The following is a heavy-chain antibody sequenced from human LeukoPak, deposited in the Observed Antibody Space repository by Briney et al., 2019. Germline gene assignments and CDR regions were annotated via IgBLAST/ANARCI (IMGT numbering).Heavy chain of an antibody. J-gene: IGHJ6*02. V-gene: IGHV3-21*01. D-gene: IGHD3-22*01. CDR3: ARLPYYYDSYYYYGMDV. Sequence: GGSLRLSCAASGFTFSSYSMNWVRQAPGKGLEWVSSISSSSSYIYYADSVKGRFTISRDNAKNSLYLQMNSLRAEDTAAYYCARLPYYYDSYYYYGMDVWGQGTTVTVSS. CDR1: GFTFSSYS. CDR2: ISSSSSYI.